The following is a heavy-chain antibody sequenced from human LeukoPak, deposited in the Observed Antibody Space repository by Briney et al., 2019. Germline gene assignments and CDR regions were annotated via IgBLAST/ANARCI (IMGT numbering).Heavy chain of an antibody. CDR1: GGSISSGDYY. CDR2: IYYSGST. Sequence: SSETLSLTCTVSGGSISSGDYYWSWIRQPRGKGLEWIGYIYYSGSTYYNPSLKSRVTISVDTSKNQFSLKLSSVTAADTAVYCCARFPYDFWTRSLHAFDVWGQRTMVTVSS. CDR3: ARFPYDFWTRSLHAFDV. V-gene: IGHV4-30-4*08. D-gene: IGHD3-3*01. J-gene: IGHJ3*01.